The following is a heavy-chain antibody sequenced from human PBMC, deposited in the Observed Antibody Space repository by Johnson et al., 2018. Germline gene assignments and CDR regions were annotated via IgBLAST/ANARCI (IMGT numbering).Heavy chain of an antibody. CDR1: GFTFSNYN. CDR3: ARPVYCGGDCYPWYYYGMDV. Sequence: VQLVESGGGLVKPGGSXRLCCAASGFTFSNYNMNLVRQAPGKGLEWVSFISSSSTYIYYSDSVKGRFTISRDNADNSLFLQMNSLRVEDTAGYYCARPVYCGGDCYPWYYYGMDVWGHGTTVTVS. D-gene: IGHD2-21*02. V-gene: IGHV3-21*01. J-gene: IGHJ6*02. CDR2: ISSSSTYI.